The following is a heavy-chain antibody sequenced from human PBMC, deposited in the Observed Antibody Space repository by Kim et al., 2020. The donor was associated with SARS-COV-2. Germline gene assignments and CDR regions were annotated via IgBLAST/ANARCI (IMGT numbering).Heavy chain of an antibody. CDR3: ASGGSYYHF. CDR1: GTSINTYY. Sequence: SETLSITCTVSGTSINTYYWSWIRQSPGKGLEWIGYIYHTGTTNYNPSLKSRVTISLDTSKSQLSLRLSSVTAADTAVYYCASGGSYYHFWGQGTLVTVS. V-gene: IGHV4-59*01. CDR2: IYHTGTT. J-gene: IGHJ4*02. D-gene: IGHD1-26*01.